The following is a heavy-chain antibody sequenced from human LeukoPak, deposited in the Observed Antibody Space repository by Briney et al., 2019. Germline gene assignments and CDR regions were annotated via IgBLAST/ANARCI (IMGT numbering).Heavy chain of an antibody. CDR1: GFTFSDHH. Sequence: GGSLRLSCAASGFTFSDHHMDWVRQAPGEGLEWVARIRNKANRYTTEYAASVKGRFTISRDDSENSLYLQIDSLKTEDTAVYYCARSPLGIAPFDYWGQGTLVTVSS. D-gene: IGHD7-27*01. CDR3: ARSPLGIAPFDY. J-gene: IGHJ4*02. CDR2: IRNKANRYTT. V-gene: IGHV3-72*01.